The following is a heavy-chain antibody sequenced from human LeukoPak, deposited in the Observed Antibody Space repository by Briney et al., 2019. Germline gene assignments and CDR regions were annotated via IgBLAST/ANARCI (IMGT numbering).Heavy chain of an antibody. CDR2: IHYSGST. Sequence: SDPLSLTCTVSSGSISGSYWSWLRQAPGKGLEWIGYIHYSGSTIYNPSLKSRVSMSVDTSKNQFSLNLHSVTSADTAVYYCARTQSYDTIGHYFDIWGQGTMVTVAS. J-gene: IGHJ3*02. D-gene: IGHD3-22*01. CDR3: ARTQSYDTIGHYFDI. V-gene: IGHV4-59*07. CDR1: SGSISGSY.